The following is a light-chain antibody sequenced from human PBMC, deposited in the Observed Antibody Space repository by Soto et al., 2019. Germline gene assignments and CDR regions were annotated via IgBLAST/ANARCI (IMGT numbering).Light chain of an antibody. CDR2: DVS. CDR1: SSDVGGYNY. Sequence: QSALTQPASVSGSPGQSITISCTGASSDVGGYNYVSWYQQHPGKAPKLMIYDVSNRPSGVSNRFSGSKSGNTASLTISGLQAYDEADYYCSSYTSSSTPLFGGGTKVTVL. J-gene: IGLJ2*01. CDR3: SSYTSSSTPL. V-gene: IGLV2-14*01.